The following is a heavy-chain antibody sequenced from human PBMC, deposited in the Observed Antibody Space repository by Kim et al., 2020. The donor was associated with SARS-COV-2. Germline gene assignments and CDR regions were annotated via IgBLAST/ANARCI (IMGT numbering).Heavy chain of an antibody. J-gene: IGHJ6*02. V-gene: IGHV3-48*01. Sequence: GGSLRLSCATSGFIFGTYAMNWVRQVPGKGLEWLSYIGSSGSTIYYAGSVRGRFTVSRDNANNTLYLQMDSLRGDDTGIYYCVRSLSMDVWGQGTTVTVSS. CDR2: IGSSGSTI. CDR1: GFIFGTYA. CDR3: VRSLSMDV.